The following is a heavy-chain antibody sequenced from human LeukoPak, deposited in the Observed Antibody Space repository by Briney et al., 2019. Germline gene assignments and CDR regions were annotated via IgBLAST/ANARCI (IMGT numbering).Heavy chain of an antibody. Sequence: SSETLSLTCTVSGGSISSSSYYWGWIRQPPGKGLEWIGSIYYSGSTYYNPSLKSRVTISVGTSKNQFSLKLSSVTAADTAVYYCARQLGYCSSTSCYADKVDYWGQGTLVTVSS. J-gene: IGHJ4*02. V-gene: IGHV4-39*01. CDR1: GGSISSSSYY. CDR2: IYYSGST. CDR3: ARQLGYCSSTSCYADKVDY. D-gene: IGHD2-2*01.